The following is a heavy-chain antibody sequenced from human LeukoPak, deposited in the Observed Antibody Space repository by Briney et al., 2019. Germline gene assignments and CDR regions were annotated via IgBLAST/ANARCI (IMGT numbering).Heavy chain of an antibody. V-gene: IGHV4-34*01. Sequence: SETLSLTCAVYGGSFSGYYWSWIRQPPGKGLEWIGEINHSGSTNYNPSLKSRVTISVDTSKNQFSLKLSSVTAADTAVYYCARPPANYYGSGSYHHWGQGTLVTVSS. D-gene: IGHD3-10*01. CDR1: GGSFSGYY. J-gene: IGHJ5*02. CDR3: ARPPANYYGSGSYHH. CDR2: INHSGST.